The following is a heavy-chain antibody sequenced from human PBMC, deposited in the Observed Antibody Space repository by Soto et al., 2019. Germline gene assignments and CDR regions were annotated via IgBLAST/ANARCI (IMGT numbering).Heavy chain of an antibody. CDR2: ISHSGST. V-gene: IGHV4-4*02. J-gene: IGHJ2*01. CDR1: SGSISSSNW. CDR3: ARRPGYYWYFDL. Sequence: QVQLQESGPGLVKPSGTLSLTCAVSSGSISSSNWWSWVRQPPGKGLEWIGEISHSGSTNYNPSHKSRVTISVDKSKNQFSLKLNSVTAADTAVYYCARRPGYYWYFDLWGRGTLVTVSS. D-gene: IGHD6-25*01.